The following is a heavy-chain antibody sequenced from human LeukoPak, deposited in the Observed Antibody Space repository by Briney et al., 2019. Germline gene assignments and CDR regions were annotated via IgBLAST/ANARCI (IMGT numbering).Heavy chain of an antibody. D-gene: IGHD2-2*01. CDR3: AKDHSDIVVVPAAY. J-gene: IGHJ4*02. CDR2: ISGSGGST. V-gene: IGHV3-23*01. CDR1: GFTFSSYA. Sequence: GGSLRLSCAASGFTFSSYAMSWVRQAPGKGLEWVLAISGSGGSTYYADSVKGRFTISRDNSKNTLYLQMNSLRAEDTAVYYCAKDHSDIVVVPAAYWGQGTLVTVSS.